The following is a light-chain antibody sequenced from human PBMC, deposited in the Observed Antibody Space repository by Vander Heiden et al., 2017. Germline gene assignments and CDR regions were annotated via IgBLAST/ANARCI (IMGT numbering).Light chain of an antibody. Sequence: DIQLTQSPSTLSASVGDRVTITCRASQSVSSWLAWYQQKAGKAPNLLIYDASTLESGVPSRFSGSGSGTEFTLTISRLQPDDFATYYCQQDSSSSLTFGGGTKVEI. CDR3: QQDSSSSLT. CDR2: DAS. CDR1: QSVSSW. V-gene: IGKV1-5*01. J-gene: IGKJ4*01.